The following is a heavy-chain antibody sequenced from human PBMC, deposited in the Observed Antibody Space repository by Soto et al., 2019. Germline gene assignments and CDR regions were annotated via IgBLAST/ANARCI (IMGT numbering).Heavy chain of an antibody. CDR3: ARAAHYSSPFRWFDP. J-gene: IGHJ5*02. V-gene: IGHV4-31*02. CDR2: IYYSGST. Sequence: DLEWNGYIYYSGSTYYNPSLKSRVTISVDTSKNQFSLKLSSVTAADTAVYYCARAAHYSSPFRWFDPWGQGTLVTVSS. D-gene: IGHD6-13*01.